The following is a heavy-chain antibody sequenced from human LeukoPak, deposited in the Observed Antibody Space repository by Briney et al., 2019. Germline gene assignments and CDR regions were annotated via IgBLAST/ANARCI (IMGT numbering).Heavy chain of an antibody. CDR1: GFAFCSYA. CDR3: AKGPREWCSGYMDV. V-gene: IGHV3-23*01. J-gene: IGHJ6*03. CDR2: ISGSGGST. Sequence: GGSLRLSSAASGFAFCSYAMSWVRQAPGKGLEWVSAISGSGGSTYYADSVKGRFTISRDNSKNTLYLQMNSLRAEDMALYYCAKGPREWCSGYMDVWGKGTTVTVSS. D-gene: IGHD3-3*01.